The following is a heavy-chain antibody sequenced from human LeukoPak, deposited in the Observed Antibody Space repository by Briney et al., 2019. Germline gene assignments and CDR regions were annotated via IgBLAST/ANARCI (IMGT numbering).Heavy chain of an antibody. J-gene: IGHJ5*02. D-gene: IGHD1-26*01. Sequence: SETLSLTCTVPGGSISSYYRSWIRQPPGKGLEWVGYIYYSGSTNYNPSLKGRVTISVDTSKNQFSLRLSSVTAADTAVYYCARGGGGSYFSNWFDPWGQGTLVTVSS. V-gene: IGHV4-59*01. CDR1: GGSISSYY. CDR2: IYYSGST. CDR3: ARGGGGSYFSNWFDP.